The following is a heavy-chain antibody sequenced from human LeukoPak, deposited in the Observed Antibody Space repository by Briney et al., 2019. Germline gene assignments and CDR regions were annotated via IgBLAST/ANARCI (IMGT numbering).Heavy chain of an antibody. J-gene: IGHJ4*02. V-gene: IGHV3-23*01. CDR3: AKVQLGIGVDY. Sequence: GGSLRLSCVASGFTFNIYAMSWARQAPGRGLEWVSGISDGGSRTYYADSVKGRFTISRDDSKNTLYLQMNSLRAEDTAVYYCAKVQLGIGVDYWGQGTLVTVSS. CDR1: GFTFNIYA. CDR2: ISDGGSRT. D-gene: IGHD7-27*01.